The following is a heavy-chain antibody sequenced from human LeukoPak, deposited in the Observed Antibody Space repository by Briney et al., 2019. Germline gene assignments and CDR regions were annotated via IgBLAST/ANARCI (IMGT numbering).Heavy chain of an antibody. CDR2: IWYDGSNK. CDR3: AKDSHDYSNYGFDY. V-gene: IGHV3-33*06. D-gene: IGHD4-11*01. J-gene: IGHJ4*02. CDR1: GFTFSSYG. Sequence: GRSLRLSCAASGFTFSSYGMHWVRQAPGKGREWVAVIWYDGSNKYYADSVKGRFTISRDNSKNTLYLQMNSLRAEDTAVYYCAKDSHDYSNYGFDYWGQGTLVTVSS.